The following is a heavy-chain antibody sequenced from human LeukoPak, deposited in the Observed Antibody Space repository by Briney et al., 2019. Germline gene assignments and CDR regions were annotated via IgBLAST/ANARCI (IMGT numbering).Heavy chain of an antibody. CDR3: AKVTGSGSYHPFDY. CDR2: ISGSGDTT. CDR1: GFTFSSYG. J-gene: IGHJ4*02. D-gene: IGHD3-10*01. V-gene: IGHV3-23*01. Sequence: GGSLRLSCAASGFTFSSYGMSWVRQAPGKGLEWVSTISGSGDTTYYADSVKGRFTISRDNSKNTLYLQMNSLRADDTAVFYCAKVTGSGSYHPFDYWGQGTLVTVSS.